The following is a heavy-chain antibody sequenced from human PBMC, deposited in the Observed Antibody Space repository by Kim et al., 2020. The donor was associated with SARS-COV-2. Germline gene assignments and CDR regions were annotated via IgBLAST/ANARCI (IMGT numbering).Heavy chain of an antibody. D-gene: IGHD6-13*01. Sequence: SETLSLTCTVSGGSVSSGSYYWSWIRQPPGKGLEWIGYIYYSGSTNYNPSLKSRVTISVDTSKNQFSLKLSSVTAADTAVYYCARQKAAAGYFDYWGQGTLVTVSS. V-gene: IGHV4-61*01. CDR2: IYYSGST. CDR1: GGSVSSGSYY. J-gene: IGHJ4*02. CDR3: ARQKAAAGYFDY.